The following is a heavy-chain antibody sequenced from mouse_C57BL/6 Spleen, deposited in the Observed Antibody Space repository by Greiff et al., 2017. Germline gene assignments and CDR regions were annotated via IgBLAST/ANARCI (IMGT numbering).Heavy chain of an antibody. Sequence: VQLQQSGPGLVAPSQSLSITCTVSGFSLTSYAISWVRQPPGKGLEWLGVVWTGGGTNSTSAVKSRLSISKDNSKSQVFLKMHRLQTDDTARYYCARKGNGKGDYFDYWGQGTTLTVSS. D-gene: IGHD2-1*01. CDR2: VWTGGGT. V-gene: IGHV2-9-1*01. CDR1: GFSLTSYA. CDR3: ARKGNGKGDYFDY. J-gene: IGHJ2*01.